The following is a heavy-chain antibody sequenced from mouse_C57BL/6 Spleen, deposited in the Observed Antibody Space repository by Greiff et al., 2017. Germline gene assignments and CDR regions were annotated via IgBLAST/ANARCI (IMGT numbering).Heavy chain of an antibody. CDR1: GFTFNTYA. Sequence: EVKVVESGGGLVQPKGSLKLSCAASGFTFNTYAMHWVRQAPGKGLEWVARIRSKRSNYATCYADSVKDSFSISRDDPQNMLYLQMNNLKTEDTAMYYCVRDDYYGSSYWYFDVWGTGTTVTVSS. V-gene: IGHV10-3*01. D-gene: IGHD1-1*01. CDR2: IRSKRSNYAT. J-gene: IGHJ1*03. CDR3: VRDDYYGSSYWYFDV.